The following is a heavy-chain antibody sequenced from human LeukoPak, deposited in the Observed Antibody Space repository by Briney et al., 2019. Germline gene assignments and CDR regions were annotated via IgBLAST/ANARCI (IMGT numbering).Heavy chain of an antibody. CDR2: INSDGSTT. CDR3: ARVGDSSGYYGYYYYYYGMDV. J-gene: IGHJ6*02. D-gene: IGHD3-22*01. Sequence: GGSLRLSCAASGFTFSSYWMHWVRQAPGKGLVWVSRINSDGSTTSYADSVKGRFTISRDNAKNTLYLQMNSLRAEDTAVYYCARVGDSSGYYGYYYYYYGMDVWGQGTTVTVSS. CDR1: GFTFSSYW. V-gene: IGHV3-74*01.